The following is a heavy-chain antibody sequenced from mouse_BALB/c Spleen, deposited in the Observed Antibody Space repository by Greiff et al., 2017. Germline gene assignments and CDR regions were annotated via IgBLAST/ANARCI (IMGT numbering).Heavy chain of an antibody. V-gene: IGHV14-3*02. CDR2: IYPANGNT. D-gene: IGHD1-1*02. CDR3: AGNGGFVPAD. Sequence: EVQLQQSGAELVKPGASVKLSCTASGFNIKDTYMHWVKQRPEQGLEWIGRIYPANGNTKYDPKFQGKATITADASSNTAYLQLSSLTSDDTAVYYCAGNGGFVPADWGQGTLVTVSA. J-gene: IGHJ3*01. CDR1: GFNIKDTY.